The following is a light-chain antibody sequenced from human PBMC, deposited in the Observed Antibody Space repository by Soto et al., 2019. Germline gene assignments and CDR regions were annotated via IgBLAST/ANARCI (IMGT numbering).Light chain of an antibody. CDR3: MEGTHWPYT. J-gene: IGKJ2*01. CDR2: RVS. V-gene: IGKV2-30*02. CDR1: QSLAHIDGNTY. Sequence: DVVVTQSPLSLPVILGQPASISCRCSQSLAHIDGNTYLNWFHQRPGQSPRRLIYRVSNRDSGVPDRFSGSGPGTDLTLEITRVGAEDVGIYFCMEGTHWPYTFGEGTKLEIK.